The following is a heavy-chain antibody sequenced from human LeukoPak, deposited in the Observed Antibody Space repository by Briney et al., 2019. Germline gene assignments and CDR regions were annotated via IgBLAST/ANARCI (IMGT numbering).Heavy chain of an antibody. D-gene: IGHD6-6*01. CDR1: DDSISSGGYY. V-gene: IGHV4-31*03. Sequence: SQTLSLTCTVSDDSISSGGYYWSWIRQHPGKGLEWIGYIYYSGSTYYNPSLKSRITMSVDTSKNQFSLKMNSVTAADTAVYYCARVPTSSPSSWWFDPWGQGTLVTVSS. J-gene: IGHJ5*02. CDR2: IYYSGST. CDR3: ARVPTSSPSSWWFDP.